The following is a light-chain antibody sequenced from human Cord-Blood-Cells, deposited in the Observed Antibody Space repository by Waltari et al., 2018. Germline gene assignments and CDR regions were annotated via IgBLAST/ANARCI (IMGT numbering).Light chain of an antibody. CDR1: SSDDGGYNY. V-gene: IGLV2-11*01. J-gene: IGLJ1*01. CDR2: DVS. Sequence: QSALTQPRSVSGYPGQSVTISCTGTSSDDGGYNYVSWYQQHQGKAPKLIIYDVSKRPSGVPVRFSGSKSGSAASLSISGREAEDEADYSCCSYAGGYTYVYGTGHKVTAL. CDR3: CSYAGGYTYV.